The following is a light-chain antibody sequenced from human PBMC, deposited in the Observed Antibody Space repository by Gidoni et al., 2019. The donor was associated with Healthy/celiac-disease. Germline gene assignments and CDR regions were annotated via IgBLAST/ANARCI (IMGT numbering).Light chain of an antibody. CDR1: QSVSSSY. J-gene: IGKJ3*01. Sequence: EIVLTLPPGTLSLSPGERATLACRASQSVSSSYFAWYQQKPGQAPRLIIYGASSRATGIPDRFSVSGSGTDFTLTISRLEPEDFAVYYCQQYGSSPSFTFGPXTKVDIK. CDR3: QQYGSSPSFT. V-gene: IGKV3-20*01. CDR2: GAS.